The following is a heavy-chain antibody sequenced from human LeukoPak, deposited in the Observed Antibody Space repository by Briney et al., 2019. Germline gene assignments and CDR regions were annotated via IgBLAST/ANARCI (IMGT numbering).Heavy chain of an antibody. CDR3: ARARGYSYGHWYFDL. V-gene: IGHV3-13*01. CDR1: GFTFDDYA. CDR2: IGTAGDT. J-gene: IGHJ2*01. D-gene: IGHD5-18*01. Sequence: GGSLRLSCAASGFTFDDYAMHWVRQATGKGLEWDSAIGTAGDTYYPGSVKGRFTISRENAKNSLYLQMNSLRAGDTAVYYCARARGYSYGHWYFDLWGRGTLVTVSS.